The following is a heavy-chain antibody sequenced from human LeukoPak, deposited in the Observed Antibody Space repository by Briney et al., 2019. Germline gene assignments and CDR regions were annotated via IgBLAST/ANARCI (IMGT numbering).Heavy chain of an antibody. J-gene: IGHJ4*02. CDR1: GFTFSNYA. CDR3: AKGSGVVVVAAITFDY. Sequence: PGGSLRLSCAASGFTFSNYAMTWVRQAPGKGLEWVSAIGGDGRGTDYADSVKGRFTISRDNSKNTLYLQMNSLRAEDTAVYYCAKGSGVVVVAAITFDYWGQGTLVTVSS. V-gene: IGHV3-23*01. D-gene: IGHD2-15*01. CDR2: IGGDGRGT.